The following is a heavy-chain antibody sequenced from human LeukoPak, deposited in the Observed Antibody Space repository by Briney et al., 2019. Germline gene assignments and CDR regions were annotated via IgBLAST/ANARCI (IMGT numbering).Heavy chain of an antibody. CDR1: GGSISSSSYY. CDR3: ARQNYYDSSGYGY. V-gene: IGHV4-39*01. Sequence: SETLSLTCTVSGGSISSSSYYWGSIRQPPGKGLEWIGSIYYSGSTYYNPSLKSRVTISVDTSNNQFSLKLSSVTAADTAVYYCARQNYYDSSGYGYWGQGTLVTVSS. J-gene: IGHJ4*02. CDR2: IYYSGST. D-gene: IGHD3-22*01.